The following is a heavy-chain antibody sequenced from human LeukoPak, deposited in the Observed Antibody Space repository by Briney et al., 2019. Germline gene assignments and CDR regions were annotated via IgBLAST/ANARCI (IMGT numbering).Heavy chain of an antibody. CDR3: ARASLVRGVIPSFDY. CDR1: GYSISSGYY. Sequence: PSETLSLTCTVSGYSISSGYYWGWIRQPPGKGLEWIGIIYHSGSTYYNPSLKSRVTISVDTSKNQFSLKLSSVTAADTAVYYCARASLVRGVIPSFDYWGQGTLVTVSS. V-gene: IGHV4-38-2*02. D-gene: IGHD3-10*01. J-gene: IGHJ4*02. CDR2: IYHSGST.